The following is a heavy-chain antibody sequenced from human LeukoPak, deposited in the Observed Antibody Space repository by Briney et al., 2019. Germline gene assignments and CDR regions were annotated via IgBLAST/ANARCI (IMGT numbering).Heavy chain of an antibody. V-gene: IGHV1-2*02. CDR2: INPNSGGA. CDR1: DYTFTSYG. Sequence: ASVKVSCKASDYTFTSYGISWVRQAPGQGLEWMGWINPNSGGANYAQRFQGRVTMTGDTSISTAYMELSRLTSDDTAVYYCARDLPTFVDTLDYWGQGTLVTVSS. D-gene: IGHD5-18*01. J-gene: IGHJ4*02. CDR3: ARDLPTFVDTLDY.